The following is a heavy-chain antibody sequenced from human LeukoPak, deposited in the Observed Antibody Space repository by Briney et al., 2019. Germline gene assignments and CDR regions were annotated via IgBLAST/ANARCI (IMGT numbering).Heavy chain of an antibody. CDR3: ARDLGGGWYFDL. J-gene: IGHJ2*01. Sequence: PGGSLRLSCAASGFTFSTYEMNWVRQAPGKGLEWLSYISSGGSTVYYADSVKGRFTISRDNAKNSLYLQMNSLRAEDTAVYYCARDLGGGWYFDLWGRGTLVTVSS. CDR2: ISSGGSTV. D-gene: IGHD3-16*01. CDR1: GFTFSTYE. V-gene: IGHV3-48*03.